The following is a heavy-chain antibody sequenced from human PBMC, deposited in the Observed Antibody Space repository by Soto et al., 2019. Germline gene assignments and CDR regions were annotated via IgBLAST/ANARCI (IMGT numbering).Heavy chain of an antibody. CDR3: ARLPRDLGYYYYGMDV. V-gene: IGHV5-10-1*01. J-gene: IGHJ6*02. CDR2: IDPSDSYT. Sequence: GAGYSFTSYWISWVRQMPGKGLEWMGRIDPSDSYTNYSPSFQGHVTISADKSISTAYLQWSSLKASDTAMYYCARLPRDLGYYYYGMDVWGQGTTVTVSS. D-gene: IGHD3-16*01. CDR1: GYSFTSYW.